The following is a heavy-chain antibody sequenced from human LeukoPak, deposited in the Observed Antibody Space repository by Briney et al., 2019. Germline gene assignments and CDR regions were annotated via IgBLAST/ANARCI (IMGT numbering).Heavy chain of an antibody. V-gene: IGHV3-30-3*01. J-gene: IGHJ6*02. Sequence: GGSLRLSCAASGFTFSSYAMHWVRQAPGKGLEWVAVISYDGNSKNYADSVKGRFTFSRDNDQNTLYLQMNSLRDEDTAVYYCARDLELRRLYYYSYGMGVWGQGTTVTVSS. CDR2: ISYDGNSK. CDR3: ARDLELRRLYYYSYGMGV. D-gene: IGHD1-7*01. CDR1: GFTFSSYA.